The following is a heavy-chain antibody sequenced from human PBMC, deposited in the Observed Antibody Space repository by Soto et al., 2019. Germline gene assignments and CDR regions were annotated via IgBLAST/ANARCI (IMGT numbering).Heavy chain of an antibody. CDR2: ISTYNGET. D-gene: IGHD2-21*01. Sequence: QVKLVQSGTEVRKPGASVKVSCKSSGYTFSTYGISWVRQAPGQGLEWMGRISTYNGETTYAQRFQGRVILTTDTSTSTIYMGMTSLRSDDTAVCYCARDGRRVGDLDFDFWGQGTLLTVSS. CDR3: ARDGRRVGDLDFDF. V-gene: IGHV1-18*04. J-gene: IGHJ4*02. CDR1: GYTFSTYG.